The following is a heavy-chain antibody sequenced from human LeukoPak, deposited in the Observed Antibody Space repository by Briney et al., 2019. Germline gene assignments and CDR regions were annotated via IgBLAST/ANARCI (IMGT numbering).Heavy chain of an antibody. Sequence: GASEKVSCKASGYTFTSYYINCVPHATGQGLEGMGWMNSNSGNTGSAQKCQGRVTLLRHTSISTAYMELSSPGSEDTRVYFCVREGYEASGYETWGEGTQVTVSS. J-gene: IGHJ5*02. V-gene: IGHV1-8*01. CDR3: VREGYEASGYET. CDR2: MNSNSGNT. D-gene: IGHD5-12*01. CDR1: GYTFTSYY.